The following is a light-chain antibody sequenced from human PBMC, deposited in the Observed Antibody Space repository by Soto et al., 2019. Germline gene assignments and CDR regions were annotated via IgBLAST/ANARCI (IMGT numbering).Light chain of an antibody. CDR3: GTWDSSLTAVV. V-gene: IGLV1-51*01. CDR1: SSNTGENY. CDR2: DDN. J-gene: IGLJ2*01. Sequence: QSVLTQPPSVSAAPGQKVTISCSGSSSNTGENYVSWYQHFPGAAPKLLIYDDNKRPSGISDRFSASKSGTSATLGIAGPQTGDEADYYCGTWDSSLTAVVLGGGTQLTVL.